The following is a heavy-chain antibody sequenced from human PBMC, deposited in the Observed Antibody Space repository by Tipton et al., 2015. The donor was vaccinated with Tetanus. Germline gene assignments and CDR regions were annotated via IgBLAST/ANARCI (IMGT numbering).Heavy chain of an antibody. Sequence: SLRLSCTASGFKFRDYGMYWVRQAPGKGLEWVSSISGSSNYINYADSVKGRFTISRANARNSLYLQMNSLRGDDTGVYFCARVHTPGLLGRYPLDYWGQGTLVTVSS. J-gene: IGHJ4*02. CDR3: ARVHTPGLLGRYPLDY. V-gene: IGHV3-21*01. D-gene: IGHD3-9*01. CDR2: ISGSSNYI. CDR1: GFKFRDYG.